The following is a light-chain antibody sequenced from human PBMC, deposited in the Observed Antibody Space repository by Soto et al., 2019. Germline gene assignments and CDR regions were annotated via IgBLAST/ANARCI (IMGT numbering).Light chain of an antibody. CDR3: QQYDNSVWT. V-gene: IGKV3D-15*01. J-gene: IGKJ1*01. CDR2: GAS. CDR1: QNVRGY. Sequence: EIVMTQSPATLSVSPGERATLSCRASQNVRGYLAWYQQKPGQAPRLLIYGASRRATGIPDRFSGSGSGTDFTLTISRLEPEDVAVYYCQQYDNSVWTFGQGTKV.